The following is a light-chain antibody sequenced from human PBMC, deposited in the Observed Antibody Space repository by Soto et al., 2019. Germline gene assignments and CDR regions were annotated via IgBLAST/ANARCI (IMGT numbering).Light chain of an antibody. Sequence: ELTPSQVFLSFSQGDSASLSCRASQSVSSYLTWYQQKPGQAPSLLIYAASNRATGIPARFSGSGSGTDFTLTISSLEPEDSAVYYCQQRSDWPITSGGGTKVDIK. CDR2: AAS. CDR1: QSVSSY. CDR3: QQRSDWPIT. J-gene: IGKJ4*01. V-gene: IGKV3-11*01.